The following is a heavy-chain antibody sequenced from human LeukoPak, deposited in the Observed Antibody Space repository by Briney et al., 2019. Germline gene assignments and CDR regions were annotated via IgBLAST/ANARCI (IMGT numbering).Heavy chain of an antibody. J-gene: IGHJ5*02. D-gene: IGHD6-19*01. V-gene: IGHV3-48*03. CDR1: GFTFSSYE. CDR3: ARAVAEWFDP. CDR2: ISSSGSTI. Sequence: PGGSLRLSCAASGFTFSSYEMNWVRQAPGKGLEWVSYISSSGSTIYYADSVKGRFTISRDNAKNSLYLQMNSLRAEDTAVYYCARAVAEWFDPWGQETLVTVSS.